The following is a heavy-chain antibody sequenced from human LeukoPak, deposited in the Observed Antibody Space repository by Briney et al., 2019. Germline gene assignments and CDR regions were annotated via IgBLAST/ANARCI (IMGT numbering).Heavy chain of an antibody. Sequence: SETLSLTCAVYGGSFSGYYWSWIRQPPGKGLEWIGEINHSGSTNYNPSLKSRVTISVDTSKNQFSLKLSSVTAADTVVYYCARDGRYGWGVVTDYWGQGTLVTVSS. D-gene: IGHD3-16*01. J-gene: IGHJ4*02. CDR2: INHSGST. V-gene: IGHV4-34*01. CDR1: GGSFSGYY. CDR3: ARDGRYGWGVVTDY.